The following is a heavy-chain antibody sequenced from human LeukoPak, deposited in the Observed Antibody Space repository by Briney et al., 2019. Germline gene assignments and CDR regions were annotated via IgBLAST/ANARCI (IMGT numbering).Heavy chain of an antibody. CDR1: GFTFDDYD. J-gene: IGHJ4*01. Sequence: GGPLRLSCAVSGFTFDDYDMSGLPHAPGRGLECVSGMNWNGDYTGYADSLKGRFTISRDNAKNSLYLQMNSLRAEDTALYYCARRAGWGYQLRGPFHYWGHGTLVTVSS. CDR3: ARRAGWGYQLRGPFHY. D-gene: IGHD2-2*01. CDR2: MNWNGDYT. V-gene: IGHV3-20*04.